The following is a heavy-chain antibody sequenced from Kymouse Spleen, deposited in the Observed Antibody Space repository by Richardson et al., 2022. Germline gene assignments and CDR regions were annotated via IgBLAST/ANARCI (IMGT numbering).Heavy chain of an antibody. CDR3: AKDKGGDSAFDI. D-gene: IGHD7-27*02. CDR2: ISWNSGSI. CDR1: GFTFDDYA. V-gene: IGHV3-9*01. Sequence: EVQLVESGGGLVQPGRSLRLSCAASGFTFDDYAMHWVRQAPGKGLEWVSGISWNSGSIGYADSVKGRFTISRDNAKNSLYLQMNSLRAEDTALYYCAKDKGGDSAFDIWGQGTMVTVSS. J-gene: IGHJ3*02.